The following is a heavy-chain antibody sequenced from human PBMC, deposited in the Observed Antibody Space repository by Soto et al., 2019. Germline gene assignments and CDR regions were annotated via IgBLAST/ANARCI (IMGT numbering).Heavy chain of an antibody. CDR2: IYHSGST. V-gene: IGHV4-30-2*01. D-gene: IGHD6-13*01. J-gene: IGHJ6*02. Sequence: SETLSLTCAVSGGSISSGGYSWSWIRQPPGKGLEWIGYIYHSGSTYYNPSLKSRVTISVDRSKNQFSLKLSSVTAADTAVYYCARGYYQGGSGWFYYYYGMDVWGQGTTVTVSS. CDR1: GGSISSGGYS. CDR3: ARGYYQGGSGWFYYYYGMDV.